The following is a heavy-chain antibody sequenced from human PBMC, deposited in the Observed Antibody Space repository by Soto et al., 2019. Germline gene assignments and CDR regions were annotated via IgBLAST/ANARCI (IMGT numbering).Heavy chain of an antibody. D-gene: IGHD2-15*01. Sequence: QLQLQESGPGLVKPSETLSLTCTVSGGSISSNSYYWGWIRQPPGKGLEWIGSIYYSGSTYYNPSRTRRVTISVDTSKNQFSLKLSSVTAADTAVYYCARQRGYCSGGSCPCDYWGQGTLVTVSS. V-gene: IGHV4-39*01. J-gene: IGHJ4*02. CDR1: GGSISSNSYY. CDR3: ARQRGYCSGGSCPCDY. CDR2: IYYSGST.